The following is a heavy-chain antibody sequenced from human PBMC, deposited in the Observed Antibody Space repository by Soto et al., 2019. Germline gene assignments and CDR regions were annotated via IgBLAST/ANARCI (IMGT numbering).Heavy chain of an antibody. Sequence: SETLSLTCTVSGGSISSSSYYWGWIRQPPGKGLEWIGSIYYSGSTYYNPSLKSRVTISVDTSKNQFSLKLSSVTAADTAVYYCARLRYDFWSGYSYYYYGMDVWGQGTTVTVSS. CDR3: ARLRYDFWSGYSYYYYGMDV. D-gene: IGHD3-3*01. V-gene: IGHV4-39*01. J-gene: IGHJ6*02. CDR1: GGSISSSSYY. CDR2: IYYSGST.